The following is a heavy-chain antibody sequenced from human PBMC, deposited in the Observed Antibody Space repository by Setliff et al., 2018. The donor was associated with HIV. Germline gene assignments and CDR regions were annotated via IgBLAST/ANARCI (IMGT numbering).Heavy chain of an antibody. CDR2: INHRGIT. V-gene: IGHV4-34*01. CDR3: ARVVWMAAAGTIDYYYYGMDI. J-gene: IGHJ6*02. D-gene: IGHD6-13*01. CDR1: GVSFSGYS. Sequence: ASETLSLTCAVYGVSFSGYSWSWIRQPPGKGLEWIGEINHRGITNYSPSLKSRVTISVDTSKNQFSLKLRSVIAADTAVYYCARVVWMAAAGTIDYYYYGMDIWGQGTTVSVSS.